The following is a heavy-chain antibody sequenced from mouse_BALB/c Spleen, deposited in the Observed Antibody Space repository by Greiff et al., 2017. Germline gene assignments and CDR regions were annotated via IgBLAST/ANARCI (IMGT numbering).Heavy chain of an antibody. V-gene: IGHV2-9*02. D-gene: IGHD2-14*01. J-gene: IGHJ4*01. Sequence: AKLMESGPGLVAPSQSLSITCTVSGFSLTSYGVHWVRQPPGKGLEWLGVIWAGGSTNYNSALMSRLSISKDNSKSQVFLKMNSLQTDDTAMYYCARDRYDGEAMDYWGQGTSVTVSS. CDR1: GFSLTSYG. CDR3: ARDRYDGEAMDY. CDR2: IWAGGST.